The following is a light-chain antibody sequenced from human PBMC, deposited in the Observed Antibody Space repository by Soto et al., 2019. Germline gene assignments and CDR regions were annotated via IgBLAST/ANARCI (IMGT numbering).Light chain of an antibody. CDR2: KAS. J-gene: IGKJ1*01. V-gene: IGKV1-5*03. Sequence: DPQKTQSPSTLSASVGDRVTITCRASQSISIWLAWYQQKPGKAPKILIYKASSLESGVPSRFSGSGSGTEFTLTISSLQPDDFAPYYCQQYSTDTPRTFGQGTKVDI. CDR1: QSISIW. CDR3: QQYSTDTPRT.